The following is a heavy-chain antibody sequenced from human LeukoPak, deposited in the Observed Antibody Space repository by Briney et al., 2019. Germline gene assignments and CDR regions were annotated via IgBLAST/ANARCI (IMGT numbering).Heavy chain of an antibody. CDR3: ARGRGTYCSSTSCYYYYYYGMDV. CDR2: INPNSGGT. Sequence: VASVKVSCKASGYTFTGYYMHWVRQAPGQGLEWMGWINPNSGGTNYAQKFQGWVTMTRDTSISTAYMELSRLRSDDTAVYYCARGRGTYCSSTSCYYYYYYGMDVWGKGTTVTVSS. J-gene: IGHJ6*04. CDR1: GYTFTGYY. D-gene: IGHD2-2*01. V-gene: IGHV1-2*04.